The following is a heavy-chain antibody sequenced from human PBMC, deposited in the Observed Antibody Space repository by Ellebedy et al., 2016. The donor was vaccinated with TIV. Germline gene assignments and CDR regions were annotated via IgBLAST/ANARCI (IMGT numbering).Heavy chain of an antibody. J-gene: IGHJ6*02. D-gene: IGHD5-18*01. CDR1: GDSVSSNSAA. CDR3: ARDHVDTAMVRVWGIYYYYGMDV. CDR2: TYYRSKWYN. Sequence: SQTLSLTCAISGDSVSSNSAAWNWIRQSPSRGLEWLGRTYYRSKWYNDYAVSVKSRITINPDTSKNQFSLQLNSVTPEDTAVYYCARDHVDTAMVRVWGIYYYYGMDVWGQGTTVTVSS. V-gene: IGHV6-1*01.